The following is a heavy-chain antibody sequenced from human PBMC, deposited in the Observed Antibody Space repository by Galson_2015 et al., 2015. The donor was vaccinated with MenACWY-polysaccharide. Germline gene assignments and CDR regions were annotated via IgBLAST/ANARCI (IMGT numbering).Heavy chain of an antibody. V-gene: IGHV4-59*01. Sequence: SETPSPPRHVSCGSISKFYLNWIPQPPGEGPGWGWGINYQGSTNHNPSLKSRVTMSVDTSKNQFSLNLTSVTDADTAVYYCARAIAVAGQRRDFDLWGRGTLVTVSS. D-gene: IGHD6-19*01. CDR2: INYQGST. CDR1: CGSISKFY. J-gene: IGHJ2*01. CDR3: ARAIAVAGQRRDFDL.